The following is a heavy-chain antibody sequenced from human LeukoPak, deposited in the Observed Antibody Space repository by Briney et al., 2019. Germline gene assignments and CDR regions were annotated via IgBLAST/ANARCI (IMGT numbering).Heavy chain of an antibody. D-gene: IGHD4-17*01. Sequence: SETLSLTCTVSGGSIGSSGYYWGWIRQPPGKGLEWIGTIYYSGSTYYNPSLKSRVTMSEDTSKNQFSLKLSSVTAADTAVYYCAGDKPYGSYFFDYWGQGTLVTVSS. J-gene: IGHJ4*02. CDR1: GGSIGSSGYY. CDR2: IYYSGST. CDR3: AGDKPYGSYFFDY. V-gene: IGHV4-39*07.